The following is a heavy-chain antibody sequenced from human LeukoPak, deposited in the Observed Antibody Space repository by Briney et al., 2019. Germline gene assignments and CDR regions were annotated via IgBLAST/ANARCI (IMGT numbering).Heavy chain of an antibody. CDR1: GFSFNSYD. V-gene: IGHV3-30*18. CDR3: AKDHRDRSGWYVRQLDP. D-gene: IGHD6-19*01. J-gene: IGHJ5*02. Sequence: PGGSLRLSCAASGFSFNSYDMHWVRQAPGKGLEWVALLSYDGSNKYYADSVKGRFTISRDNSNNTLYVQMNSLRGEDTAVYYCAKDHRDRSGWYVRQLDPWGQGTLVIVSS. CDR2: LSYDGSNK.